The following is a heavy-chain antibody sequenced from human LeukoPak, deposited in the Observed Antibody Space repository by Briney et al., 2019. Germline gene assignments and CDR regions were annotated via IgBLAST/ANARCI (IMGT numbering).Heavy chain of an antibody. D-gene: IGHD6-19*01. CDR1: GYTFTSYG. J-gene: IGHJ3*02. Sequence: ASVKVSCKASGYTFTSYGISWVRQAPGQGLEWMGWISAYNGNTNYAQKLQGRVTMTTDTSTSTAYMELRSLRSDDTAVYYCARAYSSGWYPSAFDIWGQGTMVTVSS. CDR3: ARAYSSGWYPSAFDI. CDR2: ISAYNGNT. V-gene: IGHV1-18*01.